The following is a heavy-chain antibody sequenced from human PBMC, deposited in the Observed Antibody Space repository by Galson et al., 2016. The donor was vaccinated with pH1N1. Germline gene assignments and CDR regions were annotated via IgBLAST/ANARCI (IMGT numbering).Heavy chain of an antibody. D-gene: IGHD3-3*01. CDR3: ARGGIDYDFWSGYQDHAAFDI. CDR1: GDSVSSNSSK. CDR2: TYYRSKWYN. J-gene: IGHJ3*02. Sequence: CAISGDSVSSNSSKWHWIRQSPSRGLEWLGRTYYRSKWYNDYAESVKSRIIISPDTSKNQLSLQLNSVTPADTAVYYCARGGIDYDFWSGYQDHAAFDIWGQGTMVIVSS. V-gene: IGHV6-1*01.